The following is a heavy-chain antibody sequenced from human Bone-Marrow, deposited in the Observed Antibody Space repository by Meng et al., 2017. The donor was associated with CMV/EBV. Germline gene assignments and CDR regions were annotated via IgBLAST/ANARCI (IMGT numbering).Heavy chain of an antibody. Sequence: ASVKVSCKASGYTFTGYYMHWVRQAPGQGLEWMGWINTNSGGTKYAQKFQVRVTMTRDTSISTAHMEVSGLTSDDTAVYYCASGGPTVSGSAVDCWGQGTLVTVPS. V-gene: IGHV1-2*02. CDR1: GYTFTGYY. D-gene: IGHD4-11*01. CDR3: ASGGPTVSGSAVDC. CDR2: INTNSGGT. J-gene: IGHJ4*02.